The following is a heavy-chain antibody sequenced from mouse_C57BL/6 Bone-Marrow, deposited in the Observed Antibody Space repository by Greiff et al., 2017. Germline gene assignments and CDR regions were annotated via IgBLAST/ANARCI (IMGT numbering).Heavy chain of an antibody. D-gene: IGHD1-1*01. Sequence: LVESGAELVRPGASVKLSCTASGFNFKDDYMHWVKQRPEQGLEWIGWIDPVNGDTEYASKFQGKATITADTSSNTAYMQLSSLTSEDTAVYYYTARGLLLRDVDYWGQGTTLTVSS. CDR2: IDPVNGDT. J-gene: IGHJ2*01. CDR3: TARGLLLRDVDY. CDR1: GFNFKDDY. V-gene: IGHV14-4*01.